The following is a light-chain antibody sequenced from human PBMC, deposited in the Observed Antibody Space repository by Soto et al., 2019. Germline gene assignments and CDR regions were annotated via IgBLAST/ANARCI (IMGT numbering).Light chain of an antibody. V-gene: IGKV3-20*01. Sequence: EIVLTQSPGTLTLSPGESAALSCRASQTISNNYLVWYRQKPGQAPRLLIYAVSSRAADIPDRFSGSGSGTDFALTIARLEPEDSAVYYCQQHSNSPWTFGQGTRVEI. CDR2: AVS. CDR3: QQHSNSPWT. CDR1: QTISNNY. J-gene: IGKJ1*01.